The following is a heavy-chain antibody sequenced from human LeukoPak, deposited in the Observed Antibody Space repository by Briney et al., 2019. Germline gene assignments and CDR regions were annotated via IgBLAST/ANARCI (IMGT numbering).Heavy chain of an antibody. CDR1: SGFIGSYY. V-gene: IGHV4-59*01. J-gene: IGHJ5*02. CDR2: IYYTGST. CDR3: ARGTPPHSSSWLNWFDP. D-gene: IGHD6-13*01. Sequence: SETLSLTCTVSSGFIGSYYWSWIRQPPGKGLECIGYIYYTGSTDYNPSLKSRVTILVDRSKNQFSLKLSSVTAADTAVYYCARGTPPHSSSWLNWFDPWGQGTLVTVSS.